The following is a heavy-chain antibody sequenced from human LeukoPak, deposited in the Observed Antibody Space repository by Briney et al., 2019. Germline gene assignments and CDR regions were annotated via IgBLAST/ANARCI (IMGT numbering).Heavy chain of an antibody. CDR1: GFSFSSYW. V-gene: IGHV3-43*02. Sequence: GGSLRLSCAASGFSFSSYWMHWVRQAPGKGLEWVSLISGDGGSTYYADSVKGRFAISRDNSKNSLYLQMNSLRTEDTALYYCAKGTSDAGYAPFDYWGQGTLVTVSS. CDR3: AKGTSDAGYAPFDY. CDR2: ISGDGGST. J-gene: IGHJ4*02. D-gene: IGHD3-9*01.